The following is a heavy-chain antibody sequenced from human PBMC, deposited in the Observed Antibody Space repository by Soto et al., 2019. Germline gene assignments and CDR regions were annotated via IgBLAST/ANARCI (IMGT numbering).Heavy chain of an antibody. Sequence: GGSLRLSCAASGFTFSSYAMSWVRQAPGKGLEWVSAISGSGGSTYYADSVKGRFTISRDNSKNMPYLQMNSLRAEDTAVYYCAKDHLYCSSTSCYRALDPWGQGTLVTVSS. V-gene: IGHV3-23*01. J-gene: IGHJ5*02. CDR1: GFTFSSYA. CDR2: ISGSGGST. CDR3: AKDHLYCSSTSCYRALDP. D-gene: IGHD2-2*01.